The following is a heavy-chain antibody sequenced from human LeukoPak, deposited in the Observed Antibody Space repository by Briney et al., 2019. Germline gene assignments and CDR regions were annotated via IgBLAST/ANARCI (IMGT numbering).Heavy chain of an antibody. Sequence: GGSLRLSCAASGFTFSSYGMHWVCQAPRKGLERVAFIRYDGSNKYYADSVKGRCTISRDNSKNTLYLQMNSLRAEDTAVYYCAKDPIAAAGTLDSWGQGTLVTVSS. D-gene: IGHD6-13*01. CDR2: IRYDGSNK. CDR1: GFTFSSYG. V-gene: IGHV3-30*02. CDR3: AKDPIAAAGTLDS. J-gene: IGHJ4*02.